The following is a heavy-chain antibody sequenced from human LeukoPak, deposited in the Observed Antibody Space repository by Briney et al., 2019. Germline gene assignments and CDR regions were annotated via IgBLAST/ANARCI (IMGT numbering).Heavy chain of an antibody. Sequence: GSLRLSCAASGFTFSTYSMNWVRQAPGKGLEWVSYISGSDTYIYYADSVKGRFTISRDNAKNSLYLQMNSLRAEDTAVYYCARVRRDTAMVNYMDVWGKGTTVTISS. J-gene: IGHJ6*03. D-gene: IGHD5-18*01. CDR1: GFTFSTYS. CDR3: ARVRRDTAMVNYMDV. V-gene: IGHV3-21*05. CDR2: ISGSDTYI.